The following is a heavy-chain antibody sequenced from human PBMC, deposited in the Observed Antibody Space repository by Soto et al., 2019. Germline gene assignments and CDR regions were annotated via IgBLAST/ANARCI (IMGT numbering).Heavy chain of an antibody. CDR2: IYNGGST. V-gene: IGHV3-66*01. Sequence: EVQLVESGGGLVQPGGSLRLSCAASGFTVSSHYMTWVRQAPGKGLEWVSLIYNGGSTYYADSVNGRFTISRDNSKNTRFLQMNSLRAEETAVYDCASSIESQGGFDYWGQGTLVTVSS. J-gene: IGHJ4*02. D-gene: IGHD2-15*01. CDR3: ASSIESQGGFDY. CDR1: GFTVSSHY.